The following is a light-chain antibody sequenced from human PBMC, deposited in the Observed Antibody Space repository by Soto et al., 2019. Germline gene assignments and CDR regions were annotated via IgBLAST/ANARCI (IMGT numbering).Light chain of an antibody. CDR2: AAS. V-gene: IGKV1-39*01. Sequence: DIQMTQSPSSLSASVGDRVTITCRASQSITTYLNWYRQKPGKAPKLLIYAASSLQSGVPSRFSGSGSETEFTLSISSLQPEDFATYFCQQLNSYPLTFGGGTKVDIK. CDR1: QSITTY. J-gene: IGKJ4*01. CDR3: QQLNSYPLT.